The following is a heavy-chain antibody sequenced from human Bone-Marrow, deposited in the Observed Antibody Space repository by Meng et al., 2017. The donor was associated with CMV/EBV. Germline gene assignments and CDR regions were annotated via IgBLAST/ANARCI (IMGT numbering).Heavy chain of an antibody. Sequence: LSLTCAASGFTFSSYWMSWVRQAPGKGLEWVANIKQDGSEKYYVDSVKGRFTISRDNAKNSLYLQMNSLRAEDTAVYYCARAPSGYNWFDPWGQGTLVTVSS. J-gene: IGHJ5*02. D-gene: IGHD7-27*01. CDR2: IKQDGSEK. V-gene: IGHV3-7*01. CDR3: ARAPSGYNWFDP. CDR1: GFTFSSYW.